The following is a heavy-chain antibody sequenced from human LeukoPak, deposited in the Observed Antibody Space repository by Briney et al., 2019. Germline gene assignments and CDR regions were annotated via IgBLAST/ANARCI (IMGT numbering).Heavy chain of an antibody. J-gene: IGHJ3*02. D-gene: IGHD3-22*01. CDR2: ISSSGSTI. Sequence: GGSLRLSCAASGFTFSDYYMSWIRQAPGKGLEWVSYISSSGSTIYYADSVKGRFTISRDNSKNTLYLQMNSLRAEDTAVYYCAKDIHYYDSTGLDIWGQGTMVTVSS. CDR1: GFTFSDYY. V-gene: IGHV3-11*04. CDR3: AKDIHYYDSTGLDI.